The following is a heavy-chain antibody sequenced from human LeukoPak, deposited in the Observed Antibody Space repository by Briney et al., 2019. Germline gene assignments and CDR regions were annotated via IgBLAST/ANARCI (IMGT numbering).Heavy chain of an antibody. CDR3: AVYVWGSYNYFDY. V-gene: IGHV4-39*07. CDR1: GGSISSSSYY. J-gene: IGHJ4*02. Sequence: ASETLSLTCTVSGGSISSSSYYWGWIRQPPGKGLEWIGTIYFSGNTYYNPSLKSRVTISADTSKNQLSLKLSSVTAADTAVYYCAVYVWGSYNYFDYWGQGTLVTVSS. CDR2: IYFSGNT. D-gene: IGHD3-16*01.